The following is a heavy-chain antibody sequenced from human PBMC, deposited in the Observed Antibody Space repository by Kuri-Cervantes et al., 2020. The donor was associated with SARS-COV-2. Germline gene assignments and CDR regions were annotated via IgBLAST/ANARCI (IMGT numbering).Heavy chain of an antibody. CDR3: ARQMMSSITIFGVVITRNWFDP. CDR2: IYYSGST. V-gene: IGHV4-39*01. J-gene: IGHJ5*02. CDR1: GGSISSISYY. Sequence: SETLSLTCTVSGGSISSISYYWGWIRQPPGKGLEWIGSIYYSGSTYYNSSLKSRVTIPVDTSKNQFSLKLSSVTAADTAVYYCARQMMSSITIFGVVITRNWFDPWGQGTLVTVSS. D-gene: IGHD3-3*01.